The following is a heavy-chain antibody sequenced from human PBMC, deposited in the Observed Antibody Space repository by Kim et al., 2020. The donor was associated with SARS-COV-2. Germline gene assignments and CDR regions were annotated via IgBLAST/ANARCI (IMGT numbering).Heavy chain of an antibody. CDR3: AKDRMGATDYFDY. Sequence: GGSLRLSCAASGFTFSSYGMHWVRQAPGKGLEWVAVISYDGSNKYYADSVKGRFTISRDNSKNTLYLQMNSLRAEDTAVYYCAKDRMGATDYFDYWGQGTLVTVSS. D-gene: IGHD1-26*01. CDR1: GFTFSSYG. CDR2: ISYDGSNK. J-gene: IGHJ4*02. V-gene: IGHV3-30*18.